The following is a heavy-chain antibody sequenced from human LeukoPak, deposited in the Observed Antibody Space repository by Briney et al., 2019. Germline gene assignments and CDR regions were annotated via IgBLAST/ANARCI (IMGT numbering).Heavy chain of an antibody. CDR1: GFTFSSYS. CDR2: ISSSSSYI. Sequence: PGGSLRLSCAASGFTFSSYSMNWVRQAPGKGLEWVSSISSSSSYIYYADSVKGRFTISRDNAKNSLYLQMKSLRAEDTAVYYCARLPRWKVAAVGTGWFGPWGQGTLVTVSS. CDR3: ARLPRWKVAAVGTGWFGP. D-gene: IGHD6-13*01. J-gene: IGHJ5*02. V-gene: IGHV3-21*01.